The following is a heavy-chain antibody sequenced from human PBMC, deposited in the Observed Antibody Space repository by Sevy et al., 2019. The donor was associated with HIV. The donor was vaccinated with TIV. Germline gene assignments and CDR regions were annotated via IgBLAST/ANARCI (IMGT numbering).Heavy chain of an antibody. CDR2: MNTKTGNT. CDR3: TGGGGAFDI. CDR1: GYSITSYD. V-gene: IGHV1-8*01. J-gene: IGHJ3*02. Sequence: ASVKVSCKASGYSITSYDINWVRQAPGQGLEWMGWMNTKTGNTGYAQKFQGRVTMTGETSIDTAYMELNSLTSEDTAVFYCTGGGGAFDIWGQGTLVTVSS.